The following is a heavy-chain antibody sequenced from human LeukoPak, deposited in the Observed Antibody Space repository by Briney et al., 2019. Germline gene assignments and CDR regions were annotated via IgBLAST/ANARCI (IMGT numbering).Heavy chain of an antibody. V-gene: IGHV3-21*01. Sequence: GALRLSCAASGFTFSSYEMNWVRQAPGKGLEWVSSISSSSSYIYYADSVKGRFTISSDNAKNSLYLQMNSLRAEDTAVYYCARAPIRLVGATVFDYWGQGTLVTVSS. D-gene: IGHD1-26*01. CDR2: ISSSSSYI. J-gene: IGHJ4*02. CDR1: GFTFSSYE. CDR3: ARAPIRLVGATVFDY.